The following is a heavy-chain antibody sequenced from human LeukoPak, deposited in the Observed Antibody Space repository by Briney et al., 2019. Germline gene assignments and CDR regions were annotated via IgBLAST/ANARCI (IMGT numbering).Heavy chain of an antibody. V-gene: IGHV4-61*02. CDR2: IYTSGST. Sequence: PSQTLSLTCTVSGGSISSGSYYWSWIRQPAGKGLEWIGRIYTSGSTNYNPSLKSRVTISVDTSKNQFSLKLSSVTAADTAVYYCVVGAITRYFQHWGQGILVTVSS. J-gene: IGHJ1*01. CDR3: VVGAITRYFQH. CDR1: GGSISSGSYY. D-gene: IGHD1-26*01.